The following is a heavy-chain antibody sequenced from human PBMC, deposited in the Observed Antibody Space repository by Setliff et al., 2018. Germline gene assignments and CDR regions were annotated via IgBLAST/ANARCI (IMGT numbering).Heavy chain of an antibody. V-gene: IGHV1-18*01. CDR2: ISVYNGDT. Sequence: ASVKVSCKASGGTFSSYTISWVRQAPGQGLEWMGRISVYNGDTNYAQKFQGRVTLTTDTSTSTAYMELRSLTSDDSAFYYCARAPSVELVTIRTNSWFTYWGQGTLVTVSS. J-gene: IGHJ4*02. CDR1: GGTFSSYT. CDR3: ARAPSVELVTIRTNSWFTY. D-gene: IGHD5-18*01.